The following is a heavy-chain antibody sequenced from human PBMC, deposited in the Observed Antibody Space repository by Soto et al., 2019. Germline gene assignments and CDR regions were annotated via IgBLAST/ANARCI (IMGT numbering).Heavy chain of an antibody. CDR1: GYTFTSYD. CDR2: MNPNSGNT. CDR3: ASISHYTMIGYYYGMDV. D-gene: IGHD3-10*02. V-gene: IGHV1-8*01. J-gene: IGHJ6*02. Sequence: GASVKVSCKASGYTFTSYDINWVRQATGQGLEWMGWMNPNSGNTGYAQKFQGRVTMTRNTSISTAYMELSSLGSEDTAVYYCASISHYTMIGYYYGMDVWGQGTTVTVSS.